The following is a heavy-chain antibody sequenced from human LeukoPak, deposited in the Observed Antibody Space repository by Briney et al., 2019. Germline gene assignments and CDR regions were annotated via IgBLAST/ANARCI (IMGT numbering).Heavy chain of an antibody. D-gene: IGHD1-26*01. CDR2: IKQDGSEK. J-gene: IGHJ4*02. Sequence: KSGGSLRLSCAASGFTFSSYAMSWVRQAPGKGLEWVANIKQDGSEKYYVDSVKGRFTISRDNAKNSLFLQMNSLRAEDTAVYYCARDTRTFDYWGQGTLVTVSS. V-gene: IGHV3-7*01. CDR3: ARDTRTFDY. CDR1: GFTFSSYA.